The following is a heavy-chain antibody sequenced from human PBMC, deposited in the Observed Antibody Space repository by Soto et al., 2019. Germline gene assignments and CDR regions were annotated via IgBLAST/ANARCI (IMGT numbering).Heavy chain of an antibody. V-gene: IGHV4-30-4*01. CDR2: IYYSGST. Sequence: PSETLSPTCTASCGAIISGDYYWSWIRQPPGTGLEWIGYIYYSGSTYYNPSLKSRVTISVDTSKNQFSLNLSSVTAADTAVYYCARYDFNAFDIWGQGTMVTVSS. CDR1: CGAIISGDYY. CDR3: ARYDFNAFDI. J-gene: IGHJ3*02. D-gene: IGHD3-3*01.